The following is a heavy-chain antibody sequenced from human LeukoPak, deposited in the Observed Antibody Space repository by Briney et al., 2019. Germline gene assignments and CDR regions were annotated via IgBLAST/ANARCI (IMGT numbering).Heavy chain of an antibody. CDR3: ASTGYYDILTGYYILGPFDY. CDR1: GGSISSYY. Sequence: PSETLSLTCTVSGGSISSYYWSWIRQPPGKGLEWIGYIYYSGSTNYNPSLKSRVTISVDTSKNQFSLKLSSVTAADTAVYYCASTGYYDILTGYYILGPFDYWGQGTLVTVSS. J-gene: IGHJ4*02. V-gene: IGHV4-59*01. D-gene: IGHD3-9*01. CDR2: IYYSGST.